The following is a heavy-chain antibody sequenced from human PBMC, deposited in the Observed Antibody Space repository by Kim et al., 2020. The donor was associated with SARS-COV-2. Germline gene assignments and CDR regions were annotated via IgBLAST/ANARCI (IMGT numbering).Heavy chain of an antibody. CDR1: GFTFSSYA. V-gene: IGHV3-30-3*01. D-gene: IGHD1-26*01. Sequence: GGSLRLSCAASGFTFSSYAMHWVRQAPGKGLEWVAVISYDGSNKYYADSVKGRFTISRDNSKNTLYLQMNSLRAEDTAVYYCARDAFGSYYGYFDYGGQGPLVPVPS. J-gene: IGHJ4*02. CDR2: ISYDGSNK. CDR3: ARDAFGSYYGYFDY.